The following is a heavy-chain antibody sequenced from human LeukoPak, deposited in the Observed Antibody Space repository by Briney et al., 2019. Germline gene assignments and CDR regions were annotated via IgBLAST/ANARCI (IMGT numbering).Heavy chain of an antibody. Sequence: GGSLRLSCAASGFTFSSYWMSWVRQPPGKGLEWVAHINHDGSEKYYVDSVKGRFTISRDNAKNSLYLQMNSLRVEDTAVYYCARDRAVAGLCDYWGQGTLVTVSS. J-gene: IGHJ4*02. CDR2: INHDGSEK. CDR3: ARDRAVAGLCDY. CDR1: GFTFSSYW. D-gene: IGHD6-19*01. V-gene: IGHV3-7*01.